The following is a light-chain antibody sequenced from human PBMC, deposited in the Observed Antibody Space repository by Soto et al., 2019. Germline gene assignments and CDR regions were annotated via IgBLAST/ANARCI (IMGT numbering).Light chain of an antibody. Sequence: QSALTQPPSASGSPGQSVTISCTGTSSDVGGYNYVSWYQQHPGKAPKLVIYEVTKRPSGVPDRFSGSKSGNTASLTVSGLQSEDEADYYCSSYAGSNNFDVFGPGTKLTGL. V-gene: IGLV2-8*01. CDR3: SSYAGSNNFDV. CDR2: EVT. CDR1: SSDVGGYNY. J-gene: IGLJ1*01.